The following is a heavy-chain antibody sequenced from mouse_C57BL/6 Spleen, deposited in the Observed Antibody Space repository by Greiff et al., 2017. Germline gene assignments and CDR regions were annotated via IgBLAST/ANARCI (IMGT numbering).Heavy chain of an antibody. CDR1: GYTFTSYW. J-gene: IGHJ4*01. Sequence: QVHVKQSGAELVKPGASVKMSCKASGYTFTSYWITWVKQRPGQGLEWIGDIYPGSGSTNYNEKFKSKATLTVDTSSSTAYMQLRSLTSEDSAVYYGARWANTVVTQYYDAMDYWGQGTSVTVSS. CDR2: IYPGSGST. CDR3: ARWANTVVTQYYDAMDY. D-gene: IGHD1-1*01. V-gene: IGHV1-55*01.